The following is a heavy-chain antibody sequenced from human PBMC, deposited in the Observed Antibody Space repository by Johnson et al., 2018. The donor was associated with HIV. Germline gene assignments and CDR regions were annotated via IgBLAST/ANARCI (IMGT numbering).Heavy chain of an antibody. D-gene: IGHD3-10*01. CDR2: IKSKTDGGTT. CDR3: TTAYGSEYRDAFDI. Sequence: VQLVESGGGLVKPGGSLRLSCAASGFTFSNAWMSWVRQAPGKGLEWVGGIKSKTDGGTTDYAAPVKGRFTISRDDSKNTLYLQMNSLKTEDTAVYYCTTAYGSEYRDAFDIWGQGTMVTVSS. J-gene: IGHJ3*02. V-gene: IGHV3-15*01. CDR1: GFTFSNAW.